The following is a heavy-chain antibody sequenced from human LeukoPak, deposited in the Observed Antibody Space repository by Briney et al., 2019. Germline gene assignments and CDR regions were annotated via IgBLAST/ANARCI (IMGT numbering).Heavy chain of an antibody. D-gene: IGHD3-22*01. J-gene: IGHJ4*02. CDR1: GYTFTTYA. CDR3: AREGNYNHNDY. V-gene: IGHV7-4-1*02. CDR2: INTNAGNP. Sequence: ASVKVSCKASGYTFTTYAMNWVRQAPGQGLEWMGWINTNAGNPTHAQGFTGRFVFSLDTSVSTAYLQISSLKAEDSGVYYCAREGNYNHNDYWGQGTLVTVSS.